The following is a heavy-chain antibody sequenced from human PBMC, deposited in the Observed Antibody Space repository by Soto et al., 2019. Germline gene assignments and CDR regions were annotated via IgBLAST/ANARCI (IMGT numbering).Heavy chain of an antibody. CDR3: ARANSPHYDFWSGYFSFDY. J-gene: IGHJ4*02. Sequence: GGSLRLSCAASGFTFSSYNMNWVRQAPGKGLEWVSYISSSSSTIYYADSVKGRFTISRDNAKNSLYLQMNSLRDEDTAVYYCARANSPHYDFWSGYFSFDYWGQGTLVTVSS. V-gene: IGHV3-48*02. CDR2: ISSSSSTI. D-gene: IGHD3-3*01. CDR1: GFTFSSYN.